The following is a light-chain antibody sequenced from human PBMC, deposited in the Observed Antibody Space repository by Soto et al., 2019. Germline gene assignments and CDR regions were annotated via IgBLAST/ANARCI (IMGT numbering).Light chain of an antibody. CDR3: HHRSKGIT. CDR1: QSVSTY. V-gene: IGKV3-11*01. J-gene: IGKJ5*01. Sequence: EIELTQSPATLSLSPGERATLSCRASQSVSTYLAWYQQKPGQAPRLLIYDASNRATGIPARFSGRGSGTDFTLTSSSLEPEDFAFYYCHHRSKGITFGQGTRLEIK. CDR2: DAS.